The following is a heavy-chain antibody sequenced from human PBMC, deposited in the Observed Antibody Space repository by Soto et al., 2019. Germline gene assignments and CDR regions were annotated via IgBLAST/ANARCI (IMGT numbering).Heavy chain of an antibody. CDR2: MNPNSGNT. Sequence: ASVKVSCKASGYTFTSYDINWVRQATGQGLEWMGWMNPNSGNTGYAQKFQGRVTMTRNTSISTAYMELSSLRSEDTAVYYCATSASSVGLGYYYYYMDVWGKGTTVTVSS. J-gene: IGHJ6*03. CDR3: ATSASSVGLGYYYYYMDV. V-gene: IGHV1-8*01. CDR1: GYTFTSYD. D-gene: IGHD3-16*01.